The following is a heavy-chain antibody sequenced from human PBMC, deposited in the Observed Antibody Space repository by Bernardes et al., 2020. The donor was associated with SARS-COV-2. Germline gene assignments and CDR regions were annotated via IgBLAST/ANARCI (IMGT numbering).Heavy chain of an antibody. CDR1: GYSFTDYY. D-gene: IGHD2-21*01. J-gene: IGHJ4*02. CDR3: ARDFPNTLLVIAPGDAY. V-gene: IGHV1-2*02. Sequence: ASVKVSCKASGYSFTDYYIHWVRQAPGQGLEWMGWINPHSGGTKYAQKFQGRVSMTRDTSISAAYMDLSRLRSDDTAVYYCARDFPNTLLVIAPGDAYWGKGTVVIVST. CDR2: INPHSGGT.